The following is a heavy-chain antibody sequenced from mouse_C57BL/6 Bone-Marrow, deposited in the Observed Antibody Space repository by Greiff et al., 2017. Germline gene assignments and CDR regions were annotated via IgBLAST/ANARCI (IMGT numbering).Heavy chain of an antibody. D-gene: IGHD2-3*01. V-gene: IGHV2-2*01. CDR2: IWSGGST. Sequence: VKLEESGPGLVQPSQSLSITCTVSGFSLTSYGVHWVRQSPGKGLEWLGVIWSGGSTDYNAAFISRLSISKDNSKSQVFFKMNSLQADDTAIYYCARERNGYYLPDAMDYWGQGTSVTVSS. J-gene: IGHJ4*01. CDR3: ARERNGYYLPDAMDY. CDR1: GFSLTSYG.